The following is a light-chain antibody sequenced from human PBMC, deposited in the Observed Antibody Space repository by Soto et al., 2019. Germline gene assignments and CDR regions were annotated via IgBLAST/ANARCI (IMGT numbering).Light chain of an antibody. CDR1: QSVTNNF. V-gene: IGKV3-20*01. CDR3: QQYITLPHT. Sequence: ENVLTQSPGTLSLSPGERATLSCRASQSVTNNFFAWYQQKPGQAPSLLIYGISSRATRIPDRFSGSGSGTDFTLTISRLEPEDFVVYYCQQYITLPHTFGQGTKLEV. CDR2: GIS. J-gene: IGKJ2*01.